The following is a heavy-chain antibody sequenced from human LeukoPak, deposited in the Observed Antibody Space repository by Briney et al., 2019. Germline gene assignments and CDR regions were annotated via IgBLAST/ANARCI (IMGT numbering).Heavy chain of an antibody. D-gene: IGHD3-3*01. CDR3: ARDRGTYYDFWSGYPDY. V-gene: IGHV3-20*04. Sequence: GGSLRLSRAASGFTFDDYGMSWVRQAPGKGLEWVSGINWNGGSTGYADSVKGRFTISRDNAKNSLYLQMNSLRAEDTALSYCARDRGTYYDFWSGYPDYWGQGTLVTVSS. CDR1: GFTFDDYG. CDR2: INWNGGST. J-gene: IGHJ4*02.